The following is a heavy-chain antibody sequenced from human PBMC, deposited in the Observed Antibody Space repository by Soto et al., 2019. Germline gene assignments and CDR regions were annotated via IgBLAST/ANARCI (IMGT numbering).Heavy chain of an antibody. Sequence: EVQLVESGGGLVKPGGSLRLSCAASGFTFNTYDMNWVRQAPGKGLEWVSSITTSSAYIYYADSLNGRITISRDNAKNSMFLQITGLRAEDTAVYYCVRSGTARLLRHSWFDTWGQGTRVTVSS. V-gene: IGHV3-21*01. CDR2: ITTSSAYI. D-gene: IGHD2-21*01. CDR1: GFTFNTYD. J-gene: IGHJ5*02. CDR3: VRSGTARLLRHSWFDT.